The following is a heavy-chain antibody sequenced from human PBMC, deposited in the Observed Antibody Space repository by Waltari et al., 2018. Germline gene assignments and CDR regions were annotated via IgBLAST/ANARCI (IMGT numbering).Heavy chain of an antibody. CDR3: ARQPYYYGSGSYSHAFDI. V-gene: IGHV5-51*01. CDR1: GYSFTSYW. D-gene: IGHD3-10*01. J-gene: IGHJ3*02. Sequence: EVQLVQSGAEVKKPGESLKISCKGSGYSFTSYWIGWVRPMPGKGLEWMGIIYPGDSDTRYSPSFQGQVTISADKSISTAYLQWSSLKASDTAMYYCARQPYYYGSGSYSHAFDIWGQGTMVTVSS. CDR2: IYPGDSDT.